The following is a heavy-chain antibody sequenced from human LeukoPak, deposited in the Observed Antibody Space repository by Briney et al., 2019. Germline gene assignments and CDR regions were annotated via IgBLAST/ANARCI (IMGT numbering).Heavy chain of an antibody. CDR2: ISSIGGTT. CDR1: GFTFSTYA. J-gene: IGHJ4*02. Sequence: GGSLRLSCAASGFTFSTYALHWVRQVPGKGLEYVSAISSIGGTTYYANSVKGRFTISRDNAKNSLYLQMNSLRAEDTAVYYCARDFVEWPQFWGQGTLVTVSS. D-gene: IGHD5-24*01. CDR3: ARDFVEWPQF. V-gene: IGHV3-64*01.